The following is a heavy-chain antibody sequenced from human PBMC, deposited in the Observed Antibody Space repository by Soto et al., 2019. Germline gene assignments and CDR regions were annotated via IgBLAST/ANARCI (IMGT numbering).Heavy chain of an antibody. CDR1: GGSISSYY. CDR2: IYYSGSA. V-gene: IGHV4-59*01. D-gene: IGHD5-18*01. CDR3: ARDGMGYSSDY. J-gene: IGHJ4*02. Sequence: QVQLQESGPGLVKPSETLSLTCTVSGGSISSYYWCWIRQAPGKGLEWIGYIYYSGSANYNPSLKSRVTMSVDTSKNQLSLKLSSVTAADTAVYYCARDGMGYSSDYWGQGTLVTVSS.